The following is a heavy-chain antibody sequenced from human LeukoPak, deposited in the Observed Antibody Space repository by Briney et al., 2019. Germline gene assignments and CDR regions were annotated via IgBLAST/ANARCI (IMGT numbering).Heavy chain of an antibody. D-gene: IGHD3-9*01. V-gene: IGHV3-21*01. J-gene: IGHJ1*01. CDR1: GFTFSSYS. CDR3: ARDYDILTGYYGSEYFQH. Sequence: GGSLRLSCAASGFTFSSYSMNWVRQAPGKGLEWVSSISSSSSYIYYADSVKGRFTISRDNAKNSLYLQMNSLRAEDTAVYYCARDYDILTGYYGSEYFQHWGQGTLVTVSS. CDR2: ISSSSSYI.